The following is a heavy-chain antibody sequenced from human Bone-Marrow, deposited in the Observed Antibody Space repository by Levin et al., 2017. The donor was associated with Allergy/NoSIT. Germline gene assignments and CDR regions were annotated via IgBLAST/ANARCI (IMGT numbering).Heavy chain of an antibody. Sequence: GESLKISCKGSGYSFTSNWIAWVRQMPGKGLEWMGIIHPGDSETTYSPSFQGQVTISVDKSINTAYLQWSSLKASDTAMYYCARQKISHLDSWGQGTLVTVSS. CDR1: GYSFTSNW. J-gene: IGHJ4*02. V-gene: IGHV5-51*01. CDR2: IHPGDSET. CDR3: ARQKISHLDS.